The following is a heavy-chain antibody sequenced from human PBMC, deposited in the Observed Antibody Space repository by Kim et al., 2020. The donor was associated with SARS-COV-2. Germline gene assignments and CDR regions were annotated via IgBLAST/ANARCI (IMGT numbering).Heavy chain of an antibody. D-gene: IGHD2-15*01. Sequence: ASVKVSCKASGYTFTSYYMHWVRQAPGQGLEWMGIINPSGGSTSYAQKFQGRVTMTRDTSTSTVYMELSSLRSEDTAVYYCARLGYCSGGSCSHDAFDIWGQGTMVTVSS. V-gene: IGHV1-46*01. J-gene: IGHJ3*02. CDR1: GYTFTSYY. CDR2: INPSGGST. CDR3: ARLGYCSGGSCSHDAFDI.